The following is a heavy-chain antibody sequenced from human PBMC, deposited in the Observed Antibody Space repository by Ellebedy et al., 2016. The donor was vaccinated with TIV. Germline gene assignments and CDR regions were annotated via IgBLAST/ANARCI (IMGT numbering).Heavy chain of an antibody. D-gene: IGHD1-7*01. CDR1: GFTFSSYA. CDR3: AKERSKLTGTTPFDY. CDR2: ISGSGGST. V-gene: IGHV3-23*01. Sequence: GESLKISXAASGFTFSSYAMSWVRQAPGKGLEWVSAISGSGGSTYYADSVKGRFTISRDNSKNTLYLQMNSLRAEDTAVYYCAKERSKLTGTTPFDYWGQGTLVTVSS. J-gene: IGHJ4*02.